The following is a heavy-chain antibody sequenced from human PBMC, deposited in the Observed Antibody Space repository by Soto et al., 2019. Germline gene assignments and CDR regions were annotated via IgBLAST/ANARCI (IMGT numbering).Heavy chain of an antibody. V-gene: IGHV4-59*08. Sequence: QVQLQESGPGLVKPSETLSLTCTISGGPMNNYYCSWFRQPRGQGLEWIGYMGYNGFTRYNPSLRSRVAISLDTAKNQFSLNLSSVTAADTDLYYCARQGSGELHGLVDVWGQGITVTVSS. CDR2: MGYNGFT. CDR1: GGPMNNYY. D-gene: IGHD4-17*01. J-gene: IGHJ6*02. CDR3: ARQGSGELHGLVDV.